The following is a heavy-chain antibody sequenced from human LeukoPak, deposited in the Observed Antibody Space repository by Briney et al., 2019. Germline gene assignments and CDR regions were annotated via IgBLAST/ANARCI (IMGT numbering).Heavy chain of an antibody. CDR3: ARAGSVAVAGNTINWFDP. CDR2: INPNSGGT. J-gene: IGHJ5*02. Sequence: ASVKVSCKASGYTFTGYYMHWVRQAPGQGLEWMGWINPNSGGTNYAQKFQGRVTMTRDTSISTAYMELSRLRSDDTAVYYCARAGSVAVAGNTINWFDPWGQGTLVTASS. D-gene: IGHD6-19*01. CDR1: GYTFTGYY. V-gene: IGHV1-2*02.